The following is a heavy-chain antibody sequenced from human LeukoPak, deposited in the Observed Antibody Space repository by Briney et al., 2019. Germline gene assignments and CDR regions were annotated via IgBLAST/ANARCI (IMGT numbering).Heavy chain of an antibody. D-gene: IGHD1-26*01. CDR2: TSPDEGLK. CDR1: GFTVSSYG. J-gene: IGHJ4*02. Sequence: PGGSLRLSCTVSGFTVSSYGMHWVRQAPGKGLEWVAVTSPDEGLKFYGDSVKGRFTISRDNSKNTMYLQMNNLREEDTAVYYCTRDPILGAPDYFDYWGQGTLVTVSS. V-gene: IGHV3-30*03. CDR3: TRDPILGAPDYFDY.